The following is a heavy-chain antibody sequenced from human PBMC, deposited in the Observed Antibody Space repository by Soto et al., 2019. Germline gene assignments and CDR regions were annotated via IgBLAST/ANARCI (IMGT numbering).Heavy chain of an antibody. CDR2: ISGNGGST. CDR1: GFTFSTCG. J-gene: IGHJ4*02. Sequence: EVQLLESGGDLVQPGGSLRLSCAASGFTFSTCGMSWVRQAPGKGLEWVSSISGNGGSTYYADSVKGRFTISRDNSKNTLYLQMNSLRAEDTAVYYCATVRNWARDYWGQGTLVTVSS. CDR3: ATVRNWARDY. V-gene: IGHV3-23*01. D-gene: IGHD7-27*01.